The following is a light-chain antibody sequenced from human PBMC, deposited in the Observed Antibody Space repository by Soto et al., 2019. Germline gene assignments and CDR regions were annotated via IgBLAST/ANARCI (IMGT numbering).Light chain of an antibody. CDR1: QDITTY. Sequence: DLQMTQSPSSLSASIGDRVTITCQASQDITTYLNWYQQKLGKAPNLLIFDASSLEKGVPSRFSGSGSGTHFTLTISSLQPEDIARYYCQQYHSVPRTFGQGTRLEIK. CDR3: QQYHSVPRT. J-gene: IGKJ5*01. V-gene: IGKV1-33*01. CDR2: DAS.